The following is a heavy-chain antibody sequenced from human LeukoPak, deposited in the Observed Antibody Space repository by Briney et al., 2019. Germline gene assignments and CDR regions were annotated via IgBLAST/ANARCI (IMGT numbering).Heavy chain of an antibody. Sequence: PSETLSLTCTVSGYSISGGYYWGWIRQPPGKGLEWIGSIYHSGSTYYNPSLKSRVTISVDTSKNQFSLKLSSVTAADTAVYYCASAMVRGVVDYWGQGTLVTVSS. CDR3: ASAMVRGVVDY. D-gene: IGHD3-10*01. V-gene: IGHV4-38-2*02. J-gene: IGHJ4*02. CDR2: IYHSGST. CDR1: GYSISGGYY.